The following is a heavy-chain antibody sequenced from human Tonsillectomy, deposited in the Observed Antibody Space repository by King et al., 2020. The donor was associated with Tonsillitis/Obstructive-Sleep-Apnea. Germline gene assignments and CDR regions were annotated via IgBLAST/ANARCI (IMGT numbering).Heavy chain of an antibody. D-gene: IGHD3-16*02. CDR3: AKDLMITFGGVIVIGDWYFDL. CDR1: GFTFSSYA. V-gene: IGHV3-23*04. CDR2: ISGSGGST. Sequence: VQLVESGGGLVQPGGSLRLSCAASGFTFSSYAMSWVRQAPGKGLEWVSAISGSGGSTYYADSVKGRFTISRDNSKKPLYLQMNSLRAEDTAVYYCAKDLMITFGGVIVIGDWYFDLWGRGTLVTVSS. J-gene: IGHJ2*01.